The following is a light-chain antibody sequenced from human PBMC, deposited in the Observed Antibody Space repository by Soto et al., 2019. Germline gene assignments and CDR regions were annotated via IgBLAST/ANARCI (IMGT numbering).Light chain of an antibody. CDR2: DAF. J-gene: IGKJ4*01. V-gene: IGKV3-11*01. CDR1: EILHTF. Sequence: DIVLTQSPATLSLSPGERATLSCSASEILHTFLAWYQHRPGQVPRLLISDAFNRATGVPARFSGSGSGTDFTLTIDNLEPEESAVYFCQHRTKWPFTYGGGTRGDI. CDR3: QHRTKWPFT.